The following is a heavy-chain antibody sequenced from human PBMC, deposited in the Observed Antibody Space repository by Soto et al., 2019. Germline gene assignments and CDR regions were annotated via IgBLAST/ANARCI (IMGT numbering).Heavy chain of an antibody. CDR3: ARDIVMYGSGSFPYYYYGMDV. D-gene: IGHD3-10*01. CDR1: GGSISSGGYY. Sequence: PSETLSLTCAVSGGSISSGGYYWSWIRQHPGKGLEWIGYIYYSGSTYYNPSLKSRVTISVDTSKNQFSLKLSSVTAADTAVYYCARDIVMYGSGSFPYYYYGMDVWGQGTTVTVSS. CDR2: IYYSGST. V-gene: IGHV4-31*11. J-gene: IGHJ6*02.